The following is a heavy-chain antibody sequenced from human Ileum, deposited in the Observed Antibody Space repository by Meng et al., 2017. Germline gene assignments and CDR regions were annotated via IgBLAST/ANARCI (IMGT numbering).Heavy chain of an antibody. Sequence: GKLQESGPGLVKPSETLSLRCAVSGDSIRNGNWWSWVRQPPGKGLEWIGEIYESGTTNYNPSLKSRVTISVDKSKNEFSLKLSSVTAADTALYYCARVSYNKGSPKFDSWGQGTLVTVSS. V-gene: IGHV4-4*02. CDR1: GDSIRNGNW. CDR2: IYESGTT. J-gene: IGHJ4*02. CDR3: ARVSYNKGSPKFDS. D-gene: IGHD1-14*01.